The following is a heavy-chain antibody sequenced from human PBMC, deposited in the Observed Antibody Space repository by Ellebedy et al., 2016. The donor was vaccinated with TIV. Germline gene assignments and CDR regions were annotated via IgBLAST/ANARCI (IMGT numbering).Heavy chain of an antibody. D-gene: IGHD4-17*01. CDR3: VRDFHDNGDEDLDIAY. CDR1: GFIFGDHA. Sequence: GESLKISXTGSGFIFGDHAMSWFRQAPGKGLQWVAFIRSGPDGWTIEYAASVKGRFIISRDDSKSIAYLQMNSLKTEDTAVYYCVRDFHDNGDEDLDIAYWGQGTLVTVSS. V-gene: IGHV3-49*03. J-gene: IGHJ4*02. CDR2: IRSGPDGWTI.